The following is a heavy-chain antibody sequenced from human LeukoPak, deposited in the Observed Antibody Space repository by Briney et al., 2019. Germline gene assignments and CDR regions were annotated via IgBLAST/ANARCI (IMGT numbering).Heavy chain of an antibody. Sequence: ASVKVSCKASGYTFTGYYMHWVRQAPGQGLEWMGWTNPNSGGTNYAQKFQGRVTMTRDTSISTAYMELSRLRSDDTAVYYCARVSPLIAVAGDFDYWGQGTLVTVSS. J-gene: IGHJ4*02. CDR3: ARVSPLIAVAGDFDY. CDR2: TNPNSGGT. V-gene: IGHV1-2*02. D-gene: IGHD6-19*01. CDR1: GYTFTGYY.